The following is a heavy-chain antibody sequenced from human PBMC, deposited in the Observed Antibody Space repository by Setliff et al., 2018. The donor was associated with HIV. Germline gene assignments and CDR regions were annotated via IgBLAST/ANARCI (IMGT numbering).Heavy chain of an antibody. D-gene: IGHD3-10*01. CDR1: GGSLSSSNW. J-gene: IGHJ5*02. CDR3: ARVITMVWTTFDP. V-gene: IGHV4-4*02. CDR2: IYHSGGT. Sequence: TLSLTCAVSGGSLSSSNWWSWVRQPPGKGLEWIGEIYHSGGTNYNPSLKSRVTISLDKSKNHFSLELRSVTAADTAVYYCARVITMVWTTFDPWGQGTLVTVSS.